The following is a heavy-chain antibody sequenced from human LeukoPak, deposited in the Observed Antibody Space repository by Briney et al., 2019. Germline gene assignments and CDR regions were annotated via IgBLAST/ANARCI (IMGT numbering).Heavy chain of an antibody. D-gene: IGHD1-26*01. Sequence: SETLSLTCTVSGGSISSYYWSWIRQPPGKGLEWIGDIYYSGSTNYNPSLKSRVTISVDTSKNQFSLKLSSVTAADTAVYYCARGYSGSYYHYYYYMDVWGKGTTVTVSS. CDR3: ARGYSGSYYHYYYYMDV. J-gene: IGHJ6*03. V-gene: IGHV4-59*01. CDR1: GGSISSYY. CDR2: IYYSGST.